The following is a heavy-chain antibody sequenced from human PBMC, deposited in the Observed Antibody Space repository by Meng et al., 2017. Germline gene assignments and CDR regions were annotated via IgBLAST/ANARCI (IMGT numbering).Heavy chain of an antibody. D-gene: IGHD3-22*01. CDR3: ARGGYDSSCYYLYYSYYDGMDV. CDR2: ISYDGSNK. Sequence: GESLKISCAASGFTFSSYAMHWVRQAPGKGLEWVAVISYDGSNKYYADSVKGRFTISRDNSKNTLYLQMNSLRAEDTAVYYCARGGYDSSCYYLYYSYYDGMDVWGQGTTVTVSS. V-gene: IGHV3-30*01. J-gene: IGHJ6*02. CDR1: GFTFSSYA.